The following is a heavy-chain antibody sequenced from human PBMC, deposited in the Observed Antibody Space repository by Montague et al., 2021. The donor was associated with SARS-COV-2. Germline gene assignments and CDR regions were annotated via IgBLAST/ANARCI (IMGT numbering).Heavy chain of an antibody. V-gene: IGHV6-1*01. CDR2: TYYRSKWFY. CDR1: GDXVSSNGGA. J-gene: IGHJ6*02. CDR3: ARDIGSAGIYYYGMDV. D-gene: IGHD3-10*01. Sequence: CAISGDXVSSNGGAWNWIRQSPSRGLEWLGRTYYRSKWFYDYAVXLKSRLTIKPDTSKNQFSLQLNSVTPEDTAVYYCARDIGSAGIYYYGMDVWGQGTTVTVSS.